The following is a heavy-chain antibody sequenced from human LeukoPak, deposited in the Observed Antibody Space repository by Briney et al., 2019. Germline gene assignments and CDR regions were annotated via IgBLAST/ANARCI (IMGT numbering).Heavy chain of an antibody. V-gene: IGHV3-23*01. D-gene: IGHD4-23*01. CDR1: GFTFSSYG. Sequence: PGGSLRLSCAASGFTFSSYGMSWVRQAPGKGLEWVSAISGSGGSTFYADSVKGRFTISRENSKNTLYLQTNSLRAEDTAVYYCARTKGVVPGGNPFDYWGQGTLVTVSS. CDR2: ISGSGGST. CDR3: ARTKGVVPGGNPFDY. J-gene: IGHJ4*02.